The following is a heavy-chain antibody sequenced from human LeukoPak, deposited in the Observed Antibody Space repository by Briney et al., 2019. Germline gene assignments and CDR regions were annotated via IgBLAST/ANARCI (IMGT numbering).Heavy chain of an antibody. Sequence: PGESLKISCKGSGYSFTSYWIGWVRQMPGKGLEWMGIIYPGDSDTRYSPSFQGQVTISADKSISTAYLQWSSLKASDTAMYYCARSASGSYYKLVYYYQMNVWGKGTTVTVSS. V-gene: IGHV5-51*01. CDR2: IYPGDSDT. CDR3: ARSASGSYYKLVYYYQMNV. J-gene: IGHJ6*03. CDR1: GYSFTSYW. D-gene: IGHD3-10*01.